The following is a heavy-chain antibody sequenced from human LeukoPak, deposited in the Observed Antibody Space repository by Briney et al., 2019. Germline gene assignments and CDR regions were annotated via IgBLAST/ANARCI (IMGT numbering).Heavy chain of an antibody. V-gene: IGHV3-11*01. D-gene: IGHD5-12*01. CDR2: ITSSGDDI. CDR1: GFTFSDYY. CDR3: ASDIVATSGDF. Sequence: PGGSLRLSCAASGFTFSDYYMSRIRQAPGKGLEWVAYITSSGDDIYYADSVKGRFTISRDNAKNALFLRMSSLRVEDTATYYCASDIVATSGDFWGQGTLVSVSS. J-gene: IGHJ4*02.